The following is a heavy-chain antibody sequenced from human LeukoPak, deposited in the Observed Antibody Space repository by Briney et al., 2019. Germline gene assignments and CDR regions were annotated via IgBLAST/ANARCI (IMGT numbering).Heavy chain of an antibody. CDR1: GFTFSSTG. J-gene: IGHJ5*02. CDR3: ARDVTYYGGDWFDP. Sequence: GGSLRLSCAASGFTFSSTGMNWVRQAPGKGLEWVSYISSATSTIYYADSVKGRFTISRDNAKNSLYLQMNSLRAEGTAVYYCARDVTYYGGDWFDPWGQGTLVTVSS. V-gene: IGHV3-48*04. D-gene: IGHD4-23*01. CDR2: ISSATSTI.